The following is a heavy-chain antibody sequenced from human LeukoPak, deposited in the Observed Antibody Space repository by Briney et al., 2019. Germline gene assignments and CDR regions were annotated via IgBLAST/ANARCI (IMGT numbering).Heavy chain of an antibody. D-gene: IGHD3-10*01. V-gene: IGHV3-30*18. CDR3: AKDTIVLLWFGGLGY. CDR1: GFTFSSYG. J-gene: IGHJ4*02. Sequence: GGFLRLSCAASGFTFSSYGMHWVRQAPGKGLEWVAVISHDGSNKYYADSVKGRFTISRDNSKNTLYLQMNSLRAEDTAVYYCAKDTIVLLWFGGLGYWGQGTLVTVSS. CDR2: ISHDGSNK.